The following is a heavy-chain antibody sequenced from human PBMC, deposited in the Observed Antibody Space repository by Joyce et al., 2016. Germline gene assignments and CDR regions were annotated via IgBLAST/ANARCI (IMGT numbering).Heavy chain of an antibody. J-gene: IGHJ6*02. CDR1: GFIFSDYA. V-gene: IGHV3-30*18. Sequence: QVQLVESGGGVVQPGRSLRLSCAASGFIFSDYAMHWVRQAPGQGLEWLAVLAFDGSNKFYGASVRGRFTISRDNSKNTLYLQMNSLRPEDTAIYYCAKEKSPTQRGWLRPYYYYALGVWGQGTTVTVSS. CDR3: AKEKSPTQRGWLRPYYYYALGV. CDR2: LAFDGSNK. D-gene: IGHD5-12*01.